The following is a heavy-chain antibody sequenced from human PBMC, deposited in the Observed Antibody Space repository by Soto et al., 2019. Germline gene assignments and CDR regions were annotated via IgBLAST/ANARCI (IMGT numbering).Heavy chain of an antibody. J-gene: IGHJ4*01. D-gene: IGHD3-22*01. CDR2: IYHSGST. CDR1: GGSISSGGYS. CDR3: ARLGGYYQAFDS. V-gene: IGHV4-30-2*01. Sequence: SETLSLTCAVSGGSISSGGYSWSWIRQPPGKGLEWIGYIYHSGSTYYNPSLKSRVTISVDRSKSQFSLELSSVTAADTAVYYCARLGGYYQAFDSWGHGALVTVSS.